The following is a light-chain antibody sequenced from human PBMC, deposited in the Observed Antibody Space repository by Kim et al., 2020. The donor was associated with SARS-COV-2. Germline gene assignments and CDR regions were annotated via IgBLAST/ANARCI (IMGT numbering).Light chain of an antibody. CDR2: VAS. J-gene: IGKJ1*01. Sequence: ASIGDRVTITCRASQDIGSYLALYQQKPGKAPNLLISVASTLQTGVPTRFSGGGSGTEFTLTITCLQSEDFATYYCQQYYAYPRTFGQGTKVDIK. CDR3: QQYYAYPRT. CDR1: QDIGSY. V-gene: IGKV1-8*01.